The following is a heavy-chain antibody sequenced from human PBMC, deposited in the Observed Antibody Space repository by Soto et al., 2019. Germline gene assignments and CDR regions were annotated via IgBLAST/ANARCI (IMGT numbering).Heavy chain of an antibody. D-gene: IGHD6-19*01. CDR2: IWYDGSNK. J-gene: IGHJ6*02. V-gene: IGHV3-33*01. CDR3: AREEQWLVSYYYGMDV. Sequence: GGSLRLSCAASGFTFSSYGMHWVRQAPGKGLEWVAVIWYDGSNKYYADSVKGRFTISRDNSKNTLYLQMNSLRAEDTAVYYCAREEQWLVSYYYGMDVWGQGTTVTVSS. CDR1: GFTFSSYG.